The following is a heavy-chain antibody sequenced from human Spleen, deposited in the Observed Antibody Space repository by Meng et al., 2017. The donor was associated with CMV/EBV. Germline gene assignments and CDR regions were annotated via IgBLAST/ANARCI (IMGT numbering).Heavy chain of an antibody. J-gene: IGHJ3*02. V-gene: IGHV3-15*01. CDR3: TPYDFWSGYHFDI. CDR1: GFTFSNAW. Sequence: GGSLRLSCAASGFTFSNAWMSWVRQAPGKGLEWVGRIKSKTDGGTTDYAAPVKGRFTISRDDSKNTLYLQMNSLKTEDTAVYYCTPYDFWSGYHFDIWGQGTMVTVSS. D-gene: IGHD3-3*01. CDR2: IKSKTDGGTT.